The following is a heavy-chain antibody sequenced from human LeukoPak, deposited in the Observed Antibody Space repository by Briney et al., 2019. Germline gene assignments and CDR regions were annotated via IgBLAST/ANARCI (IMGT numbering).Heavy chain of an antibody. J-gene: IGHJ3*02. CDR2: ISGSGGST. CDR3: AKESRDSDDAFDI. V-gene: IGHV3-23*01. Sequence: SGGSLRLSCAASGFTFSSYSMNWVRQAPGKELEWVSAISGSGGSTYYADSVKGRFTISRDNSKNTLYLQMNSLRAEDTAVYYCAKESRDSDDAFDIWGQGTMVTVSS. CDR1: GFTFSSYS. D-gene: IGHD2-15*01.